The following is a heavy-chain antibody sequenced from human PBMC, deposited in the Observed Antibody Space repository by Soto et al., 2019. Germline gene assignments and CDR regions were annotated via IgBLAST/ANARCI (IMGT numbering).Heavy chain of an antibody. Sequence: QVHLVESGGGVAQPGMSLRLSCVASGFTFHHYAIDWVRQAPGKGLEWVAVVSYDGNYKDYAESVKGRFTISRDNSNNVVYLQMESLRPEDTAIYFCVKESGGRGRDAGFDTWGQVARGTVS. J-gene: IGHJ4*02. CDR1: GFTFHHYA. V-gene: IGHV3-30*18. D-gene: IGHD2-15*01. CDR3: VKESGGRGRDAGFDT. CDR2: VSYDGNYK.